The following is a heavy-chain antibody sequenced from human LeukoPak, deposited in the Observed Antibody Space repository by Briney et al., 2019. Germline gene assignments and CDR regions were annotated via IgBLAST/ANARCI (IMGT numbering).Heavy chain of an antibody. J-gene: IGHJ4*02. Sequence: PGGSLRLSCAASGFTFSDYYMSWIRQAPGKGLEWVSYISRSGSTIHYADSVKGRFTISRDNAKNSLYLQMNSLRAEDTAVYYCARDLLITGTTDVDYWGQGTLVTVSS. D-gene: IGHD1-7*01. V-gene: IGHV3-11*01. CDR1: GFTFSDYY. CDR3: ARDLLITGTTDVDY. CDR2: ISRSGSTI.